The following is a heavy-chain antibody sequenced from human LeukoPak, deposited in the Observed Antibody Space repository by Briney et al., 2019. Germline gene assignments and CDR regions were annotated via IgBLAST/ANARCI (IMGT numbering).Heavy chain of an antibody. V-gene: IGHV3-21*01. CDR3: ARDISEPYDFWSGQEYYYGMDV. CDR2: ISSSSSYI. CDR1: GFTFSSYS. D-gene: IGHD3-3*01. J-gene: IGHJ6*02. Sequence: GGSLRLSCAASGFTFSSYSMNWVRQAPGKGLEWVSSISSSSSYIYCADSVKGRFTISRDNAKNSLYLQMNSLRAEDTAVYYCARDISEPYDFWSGQEYYYGMDVWGQGTTVTVPS.